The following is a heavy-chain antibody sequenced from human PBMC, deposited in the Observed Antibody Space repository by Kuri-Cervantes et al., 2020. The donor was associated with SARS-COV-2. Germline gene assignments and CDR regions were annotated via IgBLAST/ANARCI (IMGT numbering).Heavy chain of an antibody. CDR2: IYYSGS. Sequence: SETLSLTCTVSGGSISSRDYYWSWIRQPPGKGLEWIGYIYYSGSSYNPSLKSRVTISVDTSKNQFSLNLNSVTAADTAVYYCARVGYCFGTRCVTYFDPWGQGTLVTVSS. CDR1: GGSISSRDYY. D-gene: IGHD2-2*03. CDR3: ARVGYCFGTRCVTYFDP. V-gene: IGHV4-30-4*01. J-gene: IGHJ5*02.